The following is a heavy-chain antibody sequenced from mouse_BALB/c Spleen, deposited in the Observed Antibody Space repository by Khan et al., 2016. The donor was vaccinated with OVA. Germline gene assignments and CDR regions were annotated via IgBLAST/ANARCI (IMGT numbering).Heavy chain of an antibody. V-gene: IGHV1S136*01. D-gene: IGHD1-1*01. CDR3: LRSLYYYGSAYEGVDY. Sequence: IQLVQSGPELVKPGASVKMSCKASGYTFTSYVMHWVKQKPGQGLEWIGYISPNSDGSKYNEKFRGKATLTSDKSSSTAYMELSSLTSEDSVVYYCLRSLYYYGSAYEGVDYWGQGTLVTVSA. J-gene: IGHJ3*01. CDR1: GYTFTSYV. CDR2: ISPNSDGS.